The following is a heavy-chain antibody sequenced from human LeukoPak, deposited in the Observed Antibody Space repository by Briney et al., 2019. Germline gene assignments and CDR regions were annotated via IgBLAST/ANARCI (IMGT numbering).Heavy chain of an antibody. Sequence: KRSGPTLVNPTKTLTLTCTFSGFSLSTSGVVVGWIRQPPGKALEWLALIYWNDDKRYSPTLKSRLTITKDTSNNQVVLTMTNMDPVDTATYYCAASEQLVCFDYWGQGTLVTVSS. CDR1: GFSLSTSGVV. CDR2: IYWNDDK. J-gene: IGHJ4*02. CDR3: AASEQLVCFDY. D-gene: IGHD6-6*01. V-gene: IGHV2-5*01.